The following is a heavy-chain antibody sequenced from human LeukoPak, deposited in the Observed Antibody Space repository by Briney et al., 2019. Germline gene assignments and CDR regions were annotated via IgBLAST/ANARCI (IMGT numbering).Heavy chain of an antibody. CDR1: GFTFSDYW. Sequence: GGSLRLSCEASGFTFSDYWMTWVRQAPGKGLEWVANIKQDGSLNFYLDSVKGRFTISRDNARNSLYLQMNSLRAEDTAIYYCAAADDTAAGHYWAQGTLVMVS. CDR3: AAADDTAAGHY. J-gene: IGHJ4*02. D-gene: IGHD6-13*01. CDR2: IKQDGSLN. V-gene: IGHV3-7*01.